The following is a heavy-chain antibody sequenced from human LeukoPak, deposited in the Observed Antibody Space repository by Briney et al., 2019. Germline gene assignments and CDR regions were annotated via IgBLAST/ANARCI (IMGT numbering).Heavy chain of an antibody. CDR2: MNPNSGNT. V-gene: IGHV1-8*01. Sequence: ASVKVSCKASGYTFTSYDINWVRQPTGQGLEWMGWMNPNSGNTGYAQKFQGRVTMTRNTSISTAYMELSSLRSEDTAVYYCARGRGKVVVVPAAIRFDPWGQGTLVTVSS. J-gene: IGHJ5*02. D-gene: IGHD2-2*02. CDR3: ARGRGKVVVVPAAIRFDP. CDR1: GYTFTSYD.